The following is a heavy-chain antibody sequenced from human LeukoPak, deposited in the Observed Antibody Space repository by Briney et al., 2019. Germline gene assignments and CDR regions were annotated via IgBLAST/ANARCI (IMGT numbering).Heavy chain of an antibody. Sequence: GASLRLSCAASGFTFSSYAMSWVRQAPGKELEWVSAISGSGGSTYYADSVKGRFTISRDNSKNTLYLQMNSLRAEDTTVYYCAKDRYSYGYGLDYWGQGTLVTVSS. CDR3: AKDRYSYGYGLDY. CDR2: ISGSGGST. D-gene: IGHD5-18*01. CDR1: GFTFSSYA. V-gene: IGHV3-23*01. J-gene: IGHJ4*02.